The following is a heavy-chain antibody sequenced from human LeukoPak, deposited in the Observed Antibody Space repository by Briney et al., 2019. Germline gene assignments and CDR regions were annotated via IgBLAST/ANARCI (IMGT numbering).Heavy chain of an antibody. CDR1: GFTFSSYG. V-gene: IGHV3-30*02. Sequence: GGSLRLSCAASGFTFSSYGMHWVRQAPGKGLEWVAFIRYDGSNKYYADSVKGRFAISRDNSKNTLYLQMNSLRAEDTAVYYCAKDYSNSLSLSNSFDYWGQGTLVTVSS. CDR2: IRYDGSNK. J-gene: IGHJ4*02. D-gene: IGHD4-11*01. CDR3: AKDYSNSLSLSNSFDY.